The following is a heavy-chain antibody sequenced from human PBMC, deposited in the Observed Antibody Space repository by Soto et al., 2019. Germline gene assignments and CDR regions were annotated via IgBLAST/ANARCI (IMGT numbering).Heavy chain of an antibody. CDR1: GGTFSSYA. Sequence: SVKVSCKXSGGTFSSYAISWVRQAPGQGLELMGGIIPIFGTANYAQKFQGRVTITADESTSTAYMELSSLRSEDTAVYYCARERLGIQDYWGQGTLVTVSS. J-gene: IGHJ4*02. CDR2: IIPIFGTA. D-gene: IGHD5-18*01. CDR3: ARERLGIQDY. V-gene: IGHV1-69*13.